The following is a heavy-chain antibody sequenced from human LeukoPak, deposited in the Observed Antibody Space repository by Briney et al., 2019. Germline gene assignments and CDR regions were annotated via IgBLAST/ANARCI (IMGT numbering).Heavy chain of an antibody. D-gene: IGHD6-19*01. CDR1: GYTFTNFY. V-gene: IGHV1-46*01. Sequence: ASVKVSCKASGYTFTNFYMHWVRQAPGQGLEWMGIINPSGGTTTYAQKFQGRVTMTRDTSTNTVYMDLSSLRSEDTAVYYCARDVSAGSQSFDYWGQGTLVTVSS. J-gene: IGHJ4*02. CDR3: ARDVSAGSQSFDY. CDR2: INPSGGTT.